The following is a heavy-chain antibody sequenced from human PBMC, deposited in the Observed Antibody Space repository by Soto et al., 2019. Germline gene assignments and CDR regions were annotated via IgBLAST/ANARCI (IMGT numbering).Heavy chain of an antibody. CDR3: ARGLGGYSYGYYYYGMDV. Sequence: GGSLRLSCAASGFTVSSNYMSWVRQAPGKGLEWVSVIYSAGSTYYADSVKGRFTISRHNSKNTLYLQMNSLRAEDTAVYSCARGLGGYSYGYYYYGMDVWGQGTTVTVSS. CDR1: GFTVSSNY. J-gene: IGHJ6*02. D-gene: IGHD5-18*01. V-gene: IGHV3-53*04. CDR2: IYSAGST.